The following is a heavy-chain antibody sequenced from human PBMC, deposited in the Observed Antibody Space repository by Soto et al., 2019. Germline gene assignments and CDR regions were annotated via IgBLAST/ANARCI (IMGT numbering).Heavy chain of an antibody. CDR1: GFTFSSYG. CDR3: AKVHGPLGRLWFGDLDRGYFDY. Sequence: QVQLVESGGGVVQPGRSLRLSCSASGFTFSSYGMHWVRQAPGKGLEWVAVISYDGSNKYYADSVKGRFTISRDNSKNPLYLQMNNLNAEDTAVYYCAKVHGPLGRLWFGDLDRGYFDYWGRGTRVTVSS. J-gene: IGHJ4*02. V-gene: IGHV3-30*18. D-gene: IGHD3-10*01. CDR2: ISYDGSNK.